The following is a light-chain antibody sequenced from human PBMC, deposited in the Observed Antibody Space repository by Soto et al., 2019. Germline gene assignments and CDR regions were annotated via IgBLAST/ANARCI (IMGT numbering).Light chain of an antibody. J-gene: IGKJ4*01. CDR2: AAS. Sequence: DIQMTQSPSSLSASVGDRVTITCWASQDIRNYLAWYQQKPGKVPELLIYAASTFHSGVPSRFSGSGYGTYFTLTITNLQPEDVATYYCQEYDVVPLTFGGGTKVEIK. V-gene: IGKV1-27*01. CDR3: QEYDVVPLT. CDR1: QDIRNY.